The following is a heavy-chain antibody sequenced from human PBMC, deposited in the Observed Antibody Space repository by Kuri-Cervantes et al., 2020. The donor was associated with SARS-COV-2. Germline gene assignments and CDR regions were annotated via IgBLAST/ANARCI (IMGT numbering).Heavy chain of an antibody. Sequence: SETLSLTCTVSGGSISSYYWSWIRQPPGKGLEWIGYIYYSGSTNYNPSLKSRVTISVDTSKNQFSLKLSSVTAADTAVCYCARAGEWLFGDAFDIWGQGTMVTVSS. D-gene: IGHD3-3*01. CDR1: GGSISSYY. V-gene: IGHV4-59*01. CDR3: ARAGEWLFGDAFDI. J-gene: IGHJ3*02. CDR2: IYYSGST.